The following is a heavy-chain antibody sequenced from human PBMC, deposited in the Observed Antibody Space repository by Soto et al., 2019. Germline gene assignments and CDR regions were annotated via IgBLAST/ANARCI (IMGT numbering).Heavy chain of an antibody. CDR2: INSDGSST. CDR3: ARRGGLKLYGFLEWEEDVFDI. J-gene: IGHJ3*02. V-gene: IGHV3-74*01. D-gene: IGHD3-3*01. CDR1: GFTFSSYW. Sequence: GGSLRLSCAASGFTFSSYWMHWVRQAPGKGLVWVSRINSDGSSTSYADSVKGRFTISRDNAKNTLYLQMNSLRAEDTAVYYCARRGGLKLYGFLEWEEDVFDIWGQGTMVTV.